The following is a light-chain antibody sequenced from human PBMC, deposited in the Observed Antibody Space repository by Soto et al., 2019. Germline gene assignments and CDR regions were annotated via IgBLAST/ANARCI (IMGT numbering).Light chain of an antibody. J-gene: IGLJ2*01. CDR3: SSYTSSSTLV. V-gene: IGLV2-14*01. CDR1: SSDVGAYNY. CDR2: EVT. Sequence: ALTQPASVSGSPGQSITISCTGTSSDVGAYNYVSWYQQLPGNAPKLIIYEVTNRPSGVSNRFSGSKSGNTASLTISGLQAEDEADYYCSSYTSSSTLVFGGGTKLTVL.